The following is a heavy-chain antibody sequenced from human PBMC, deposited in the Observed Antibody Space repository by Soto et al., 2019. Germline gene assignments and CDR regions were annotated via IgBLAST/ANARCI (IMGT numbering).Heavy chain of an antibody. V-gene: IGHV3-23*01. J-gene: IGHJ4*02. CDR2: ISGSGLIA. D-gene: IGHD7-27*01. Sequence: GGSLRLSCSISGFTSGNYAMNWVRQAPGEGLEWLSVISGSGLIAYYADSVKGRFTVSSDKPKSTVILQLTNLTLEDTAIYYCAQDERFWAPFRWGQGTLVTVSS. CDR3: AQDERFWAPFR. CDR1: GFTSGNYA.